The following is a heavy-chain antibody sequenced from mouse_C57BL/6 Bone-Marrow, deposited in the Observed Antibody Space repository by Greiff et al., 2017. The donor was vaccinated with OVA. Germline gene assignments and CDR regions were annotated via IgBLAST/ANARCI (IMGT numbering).Heavy chain of an antibody. CDR2: INPNNGGT. J-gene: IGHJ4*01. D-gene: IGHD1-1*01. V-gene: IGHV1-18*01. Sequence: EVKLMESGPEPVKPGASVKIPCKASGYTFTDYNMDWVKQSHGKSLEWIGDINPNNGGTIYNQKFKGKATLTVDKSSSTAYMELRSLTSEDTAVYYCARKGYYYGSSYYAMDYWGQGTSVTVSS. CDR1: GYTFTDYN. CDR3: ARKGYYYGSSYYAMDY.